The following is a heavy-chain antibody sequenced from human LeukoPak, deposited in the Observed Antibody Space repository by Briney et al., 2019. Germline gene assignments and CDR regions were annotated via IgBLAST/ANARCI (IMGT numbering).Heavy chain of an antibody. CDR2: ISSSSSYI. J-gene: IGHJ4*02. CDR1: GFTFSSYS. D-gene: IGHD1-20*01. CDR3: ARVGYNWKYYFDY. Sequence: GGSLRLSCAASGFTFSSYSMNWVRQAPGKGLEWVSSISSSSSYIYYADSVEGRFTISRDNAKNSLYLQMNSLRAEDTAVYYCARVGYNWKYYFDYWGQGTLVTVSS. V-gene: IGHV3-21*01.